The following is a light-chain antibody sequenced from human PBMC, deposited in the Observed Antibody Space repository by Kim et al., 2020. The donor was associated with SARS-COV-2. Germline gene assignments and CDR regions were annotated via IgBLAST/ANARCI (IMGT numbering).Light chain of an antibody. CDR2: QDN. CDR3: QAWDSGNVV. V-gene: IGLV3-1*01. CDR1: KLGDKY. J-gene: IGLJ2*01. Sequence: SVSPGQTARITCSGDKLGDKYACWYQQKPGQSPVFVIYQDNRRPSGIPERFSGSNSGTTATLTISGTQAMDEADYYCQAWDSGNVVFGGGTKLTVL.